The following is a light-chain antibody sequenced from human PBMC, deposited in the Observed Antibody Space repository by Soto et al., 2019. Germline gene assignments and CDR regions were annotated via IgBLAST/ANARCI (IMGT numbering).Light chain of an antibody. Sequence: IQMTQSPSSLSASVGDRVTITCRASQGISSYLNWYQQKPGKAPKLLIYAASSLQSGVPSRFSGSGSGTDFTLTIGSLQPEDFATYYCQQSYSTPPTFGGGTKVDI. J-gene: IGKJ4*01. CDR2: AAS. CDR1: QGISSY. CDR3: QQSYSTPPT. V-gene: IGKV1-39*01.